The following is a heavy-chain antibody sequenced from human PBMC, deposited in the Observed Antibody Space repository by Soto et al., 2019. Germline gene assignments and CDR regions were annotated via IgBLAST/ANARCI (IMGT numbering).Heavy chain of an antibody. V-gene: IGHV4-34*01. CDR1: GGSFSGYY. CDR3: ARNGFKEVYAIRYYYYGMDV. Sequence: TSETLSLTCAVYGGSFSGYYWSWIRQPPGKGLEWIGEINHSGSTNYNPSLKSRVTISVDTSKNQFSLKLSSVTAADTAVYYCARNGFKEVYAIRYYYYGMDVWGQGTTVTVSS. CDR2: INHSGST. D-gene: IGHD2-8*01. J-gene: IGHJ6*02.